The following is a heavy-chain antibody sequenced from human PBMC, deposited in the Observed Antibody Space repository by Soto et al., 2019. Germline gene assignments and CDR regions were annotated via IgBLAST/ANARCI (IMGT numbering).Heavy chain of an antibody. CDR1: GGSISNGNYY. CDR3: ARGGSYYYDRSGSTPVDY. D-gene: IGHD3-22*01. J-gene: IGHJ4*02. Sequence: PWETLSLTCTVSGGSISNGNYYWSWIRQPPGKSLEWIGHIYYSGSTYYHPSLKSRVSLSLDTSKNQFSLRLSSVTAADTAVFYCARGGSYYYDRSGSTPVDYWGQGTLVTVSS. V-gene: IGHV4-30-4*01. CDR2: IYYSGST.